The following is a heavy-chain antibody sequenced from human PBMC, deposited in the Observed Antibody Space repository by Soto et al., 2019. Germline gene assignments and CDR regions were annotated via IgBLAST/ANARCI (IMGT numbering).Heavy chain of an antibody. CDR3: AKDQGYCSSTSCPYRFDP. CDR2: ISYDGSNK. CDR1: GFTLSSYG. V-gene: IGHV3-30*18. Sequence: GGSLRLSCAASGFTLSSYGMHWVRQAPGKXLEWVAVISYDGSNKYYADSVKGRFTISGDNSKNTLYLQMNSLRTEDTAVYYRAKDQGYCSSTSCPYRFDPWGQGTLVTVSS. D-gene: IGHD2-2*01. J-gene: IGHJ5*02.